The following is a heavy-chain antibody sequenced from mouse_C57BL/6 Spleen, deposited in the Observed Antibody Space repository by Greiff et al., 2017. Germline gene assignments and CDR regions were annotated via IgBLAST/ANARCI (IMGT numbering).Heavy chain of an antibody. Sequence: QVQLQQSGAELVRPGASVTLSCKASGYTFTDYEMHWVKQTPVHGLEWIGAIDPATGGTAYNQKFKGKAILTADQSSNTAYMALLSLTSDYSAVYYCTRDLFDYWGQGTTLTVSS. CDR3: TRDLFDY. CDR2: IDPATGGT. J-gene: IGHJ2*01. V-gene: IGHV1-15*01. CDR1: GYTFTDYE.